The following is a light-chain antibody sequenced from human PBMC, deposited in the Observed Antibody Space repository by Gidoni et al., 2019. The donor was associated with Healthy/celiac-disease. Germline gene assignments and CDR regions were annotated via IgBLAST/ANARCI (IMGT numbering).Light chain of an antibody. CDR1: QSITSY. CDR2: AAS. V-gene: IGKV1-39*01. CDR3: QQSYITPQF. Sequence: DIQMTQSPSSLSASVGDRVTITCRASQSITSYLNWYQQKPGKAPKLLIYAASSLQSGVPSRFSGSGSGTDFTLTISSLQPEDFATYYWQQSYITPQFFGQGTKLEIK. J-gene: IGKJ2*01.